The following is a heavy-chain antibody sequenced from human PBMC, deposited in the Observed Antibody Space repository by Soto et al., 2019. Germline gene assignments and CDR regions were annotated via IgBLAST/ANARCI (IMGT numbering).Heavy chain of an antibody. J-gene: IGHJ3*01. CDR1: GFSIMSYS. D-gene: IGHD3-22*01. V-gene: IGHV3-48*04. Sequence: WGSLRLSCAATGFSIMSYSVNWVRQVPGEGLEWVSSITNSGSTLYYADSVKGRFTISRDNAKNSLYLQMNSLRAEDTAVYYCARGSVVRRSAFDLWGQGTMVTVSS. CDR2: ITNSGSTL. CDR3: ARGSVVRRSAFDL.